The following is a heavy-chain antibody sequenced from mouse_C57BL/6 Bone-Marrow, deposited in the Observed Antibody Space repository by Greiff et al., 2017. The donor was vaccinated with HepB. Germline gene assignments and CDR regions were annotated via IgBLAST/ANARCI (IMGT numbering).Heavy chain of an antibody. D-gene: IGHD2-14*01. V-gene: IGHV2-9-1*01. J-gene: IGHJ2*01. CDR2: IWTGGGT. CDR1: GFSLTSYA. CDR3: ARRGSTIGYYFDY. Sequence: VKLVESGPGLVAPSQSLPITCTVSGFSLTSYAISWVRQPPGKGLEWLGVIWTGGGTNYNSALKSRLSISKDNSKSQVFLKMNSLQTDDTARYYCARRGSTIGYYFDYWGQGTTLTVSS.